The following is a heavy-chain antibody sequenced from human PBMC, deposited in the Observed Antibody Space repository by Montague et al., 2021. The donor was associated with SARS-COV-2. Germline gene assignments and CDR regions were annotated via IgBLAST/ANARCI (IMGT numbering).Heavy chain of an antibody. CDR3: ARARYYGSGTALGMDD. CDR1: GGSFSGYY. J-gene: IGHJ6*02. D-gene: IGHD3-10*01. V-gene: IGHV4-34*01. Sequence: SETLSLTYAVYGGSFSGYYWSWIRQPPGKGLEWIGEINHSGSTNYNPSLKSRVTISVDTSKNQFSLKLSSVTAADTAVYYCARARYYGSGTALGMDDWGQGTTVTVSS. CDR2: INHSGST.